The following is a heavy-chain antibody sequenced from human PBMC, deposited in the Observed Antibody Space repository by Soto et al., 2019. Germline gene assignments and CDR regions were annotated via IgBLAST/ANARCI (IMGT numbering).Heavy chain of an antibody. J-gene: IGHJ6*02. V-gene: IGHV1-69*12. CDR1: GGTFSSYA. CDR3: ARGRRSGPPDYYYGMDV. CDR2: IIPIFGTA. Sequence: QVQLVQSGAEVKKPGSSVKVSCKASGGTFSSYAISWVRQAPGQGLEWMGGIIPIFGTANYAQKFQGRVTITADESTSTAYMELSSLRSEDTAVYYCARGRRSGPPDYYYGMDVWGQGTTVTVSS.